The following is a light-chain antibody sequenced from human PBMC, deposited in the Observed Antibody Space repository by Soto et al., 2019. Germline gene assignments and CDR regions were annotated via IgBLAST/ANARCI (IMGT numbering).Light chain of an antibody. CDR3: QQSYSTPYT. J-gene: IGKJ2*01. V-gene: IGKV1-39*01. CDR1: QTISNY. Sequence: DIQMTQSPSSLSASVGDRVTITCRASQTISNYLNWYQQKPGKAPKLLIYAASSLQSGFPSRFSGRGSGTDFTRTISSLQPDDFATYYCQQSYSTPYTFGQGTRLEIK. CDR2: AAS.